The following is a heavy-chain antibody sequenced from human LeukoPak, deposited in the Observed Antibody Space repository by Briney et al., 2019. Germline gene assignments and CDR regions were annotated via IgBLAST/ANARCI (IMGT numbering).Heavy chain of an antibody. V-gene: IGHV3-7*01. CDR3: ARDRWDYDFWSGYYSAVDY. D-gene: IGHD3-3*01. J-gene: IGHJ4*02. CDR1: GFTFSSYW. CDR2: IKQDGSEK. Sequence: PGGSLRLSCAASGFTFSSYWMSWVRRAPGKGLEWVANIKQDGSEKYYVDSVKGRFTISRDNAKNSLYLQMNSLRAEDTAVYYCARDRWDYDFWSGYYSAVDYWGQGTLVTVSS.